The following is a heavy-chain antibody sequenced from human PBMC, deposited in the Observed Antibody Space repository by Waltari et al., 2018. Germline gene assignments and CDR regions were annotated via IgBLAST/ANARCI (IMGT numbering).Heavy chain of an antibody. J-gene: IGHJ4*02. CDR1: GFTVSRYW. CDR2: IESDESRT. D-gene: IGHD7-27*01. CDR3: VRDEPGDGLDY. Sequence: VQLVESGGALVQPGGSLRLSCATAGFTVSRYWMHWVRQAPGKGLMWVSHIESDESRTTYADSVKGRFTISRDNAKNTVYLQMNSLRDEDTAVYYCVRDEPGDGLDYWGQGTLVTVSS. V-gene: IGHV3-74*03.